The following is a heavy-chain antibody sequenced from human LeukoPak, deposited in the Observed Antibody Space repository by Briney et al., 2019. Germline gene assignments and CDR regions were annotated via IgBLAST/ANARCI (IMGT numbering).Heavy chain of an antibody. Sequence: HAGGSLRLSCAASGFTFSSYAMSWVRQAPGKGLEWVSGISGSGFITYYADSVKGRFTISRDKSKNTLSLRMNSLRAEDTAVYYCAKDVIKGSPLWVDYFDYWGQGTLVTVSS. J-gene: IGHJ4*02. D-gene: IGHD5-18*01. CDR1: GFTFSSYA. V-gene: IGHV3-23*01. CDR3: AKDVIKGSPLWVDYFDY. CDR2: ISGSGFIT.